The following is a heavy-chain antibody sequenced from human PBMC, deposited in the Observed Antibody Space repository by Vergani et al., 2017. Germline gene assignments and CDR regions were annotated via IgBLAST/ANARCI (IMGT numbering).Heavy chain of an antibody. CDR2: INHSGST. V-gene: IGHV4-34*01. CDR3: ARGNYYDSSGYYGTADFDY. D-gene: IGHD3-22*01. J-gene: IGHJ4*02. CDR1: GGSFSGYY. Sequence: QVQLQQWGAGLLKPSETLSLTCAVYGGSFSGYYWSWIRQPPGKGLEWIGEINHSGSTNYNPSLKSRVTISVDTSKNQFSRKLSSVTAADTAVYYWARGNYYDSSGYYGTADFDYWGQGTLVTVSS.